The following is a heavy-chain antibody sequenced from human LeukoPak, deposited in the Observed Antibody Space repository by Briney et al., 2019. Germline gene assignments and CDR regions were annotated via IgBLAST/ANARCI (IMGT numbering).Heavy chain of an antibody. Sequence: KPSETLSLTCTVSVGSFSSSSYYWGWIRQPPGKGLEWIGSMYYSGSTYYNASLRSRVTISVDTSKNQFSLKLSSVTAADTAVYYCARHFDRDGYKSNAFDIWGQGTMVTVSS. CDR1: VGSFSSSSYY. CDR3: ARHFDRDGYKSNAFDI. J-gene: IGHJ3*02. V-gene: IGHV4-39*01. D-gene: IGHD5-24*01. CDR2: MYYSGST.